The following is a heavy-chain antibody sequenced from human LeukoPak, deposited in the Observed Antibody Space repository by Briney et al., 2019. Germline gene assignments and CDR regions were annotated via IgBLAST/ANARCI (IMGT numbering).Heavy chain of an antibody. V-gene: IGHV3-7*05. D-gene: IGHD1-26*01. CDR1: GFSFSNYW. J-gene: IGHJ4*02. CDR3: ATNAWEILHQ. Sequence: GGSLRLSCAASGFSFSNYWMSWVRQTPGKGLEWVANIDEEGRATYYVDSLKGRFTISRDNARNSLYLQINSLRVEDTAVYFCATNAWEILHQGGPGTLVTVSS. CDR2: IDEEGRAT.